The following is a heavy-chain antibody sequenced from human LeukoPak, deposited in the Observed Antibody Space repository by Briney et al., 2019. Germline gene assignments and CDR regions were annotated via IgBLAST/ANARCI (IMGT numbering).Heavy chain of an antibody. CDR2: INLNGGST. V-gene: IGHV3-20*01. Sequence: GGSLRLACAASGLTFDDYGMSWVRQAPGKGLEWVSGINLNGGSTGYADSVEGPFTISRDNTKNSLYLQMNSLRAEATALSHCARDTYYGGKFDWYFDLWGRGTLVTVSS. CDR1: GLTFDDYG. D-gene: IGHD4-23*01. J-gene: IGHJ2*01. CDR3: ARDTYYGGKFDWYFDL.